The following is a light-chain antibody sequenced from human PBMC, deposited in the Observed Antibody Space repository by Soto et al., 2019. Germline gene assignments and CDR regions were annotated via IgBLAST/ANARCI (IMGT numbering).Light chain of an antibody. CDR1: SSDVGGHKY. J-gene: IGLJ3*02. Sequence: QSALTQPASVSGSPGQSITISCTGTSSDVGGHKYVSWYQQHPGKAPKLIIYEVNRRPSGVSHHFSGSKSGNTASLTISGLQAEDEADYYCNSYTSNNTWVFGRGTKLTVL. V-gene: IGLV2-14*01. CDR2: EVN. CDR3: NSYTSNNTWV.